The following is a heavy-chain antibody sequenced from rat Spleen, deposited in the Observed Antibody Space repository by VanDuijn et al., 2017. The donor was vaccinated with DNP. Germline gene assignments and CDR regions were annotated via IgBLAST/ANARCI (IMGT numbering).Heavy chain of an antibody. J-gene: IGHJ2*01. CDR2: ISSSSTFF. D-gene: IGHD4-3*01. CDR3: TGWSPFDY. Sequence: EVQLVESGGGLVQPGGSLKLSCLASGFTFTNYGMNWIRQAPGKGLEWIASISSSSTFFSYADTVKGRFTISRDNAKNTLFLQMTSLRSEDTALYYCTGWSPFDYWGQGVMVTVSS. CDR1: GFTFTNYG. V-gene: IGHV5-34*01.